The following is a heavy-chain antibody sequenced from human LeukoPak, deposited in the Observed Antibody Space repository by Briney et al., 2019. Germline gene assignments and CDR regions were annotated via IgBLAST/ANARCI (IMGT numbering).Heavy chain of an antibody. CDR2: IYYSGST. CDR3: ARGWNWLQPFDY. Sequence: SETLSLTCTVSGGSISSYYWSWIRQPPGKGLEWIGYIYYSGSTNYNPSLKSRVIISINTSKRHFSLTLSSVTAADTAVYYCARGWNWLQPFDYWGQGTLVTVSS. J-gene: IGHJ4*02. CDR1: GGSISSYY. D-gene: IGHD5-24*01. V-gene: IGHV4-59*01.